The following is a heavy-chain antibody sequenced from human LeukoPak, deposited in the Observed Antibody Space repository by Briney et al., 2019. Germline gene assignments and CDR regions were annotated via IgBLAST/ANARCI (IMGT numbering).Heavy chain of an antibody. CDR2: IYGSGDKT. J-gene: IGHJ5*02. V-gene: IGHV3-23*01. Sequence: GGSLRLSWVVYGFTFSNYAMSWVRQAPGKGLELVSGIYGSGDKTVYGDAVKSRFTISRDKSKSKLYLQMSSLRADDTAVYYCAKTQGYYDAWGQGALVTVSS. CDR3: AKTQGYYDA. CDR1: GFTFSNYA. D-gene: IGHD2-15*01.